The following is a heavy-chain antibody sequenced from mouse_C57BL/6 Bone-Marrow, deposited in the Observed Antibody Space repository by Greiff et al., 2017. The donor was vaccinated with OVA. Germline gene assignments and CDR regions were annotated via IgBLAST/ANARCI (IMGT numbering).Heavy chain of an antibody. Sequence: QVQLQQPGAELVKPGASVKLSCKASGYTFTSYWMHWVNQRPGQGLEWIGMIHPNSGSTNYNEKFKSKATLTVDKSSSTAYMQLSSLTSEDSAVYYCARSGWLLRDYWGQGTTLTVSS. V-gene: IGHV1-64*01. CDR2: IHPNSGST. CDR1: GYTFTSYW. CDR3: ARSGWLLRDY. J-gene: IGHJ2*01. D-gene: IGHD2-3*01.